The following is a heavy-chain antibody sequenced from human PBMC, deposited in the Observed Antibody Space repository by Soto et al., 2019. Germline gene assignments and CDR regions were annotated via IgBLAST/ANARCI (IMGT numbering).Heavy chain of an antibody. Sequence: SETLSLTCTVSGGSISSSSYYWGWIRQHPGKGLEWIGYIYYSGSTYYNPSLKSRVTISVDTSKNQFSLKLSSVTAADTAVYYCARAKKGIAAAENWFDPWGQGALVTVSS. J-gene: IGHJ5*02. V-gene: IGHV4-31*03. CDR1: GGSISSSSYY. CDR2: IYYSGST. CDR3: ARAKKGIAAAENWFDP. D-gene: IGHD6-13*01.